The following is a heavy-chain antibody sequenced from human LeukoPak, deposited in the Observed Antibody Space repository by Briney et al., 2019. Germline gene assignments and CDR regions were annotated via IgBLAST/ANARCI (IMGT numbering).Heavy chain of an antibody. CDR1: GFTLSDHY. CDR3: ARVLTVSNYYHFDS. D-gene: IGHD3-22*01. J-gene: IGHJ4*02. Sequence: GGSLRLSCVASGFTLSDHYMDWVRQAPGEGLEWVGRTRNKANSYSTEYAASMRGRFTISRDASKNSMYLQMNGLKTEDTAVYYCARVLTVSNYYHFDSWGQGTLVTVSS. V-gene: IGHV3-72*01. CDR2: TRNKANSYST.